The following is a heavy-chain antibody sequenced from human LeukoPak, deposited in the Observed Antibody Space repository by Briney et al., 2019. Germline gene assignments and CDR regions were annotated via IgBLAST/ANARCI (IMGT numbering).Heavy chain of an antibody. CDR2: MNPNSGNT. CDR1: AYTFTSYD. J-gene: IGHJ4*02. Sequence: ASVKVSCKASAYTFTSYDINWVRQATGQGLEWMGWMNPNSGNTGYAQKFQGRVTMTRDTSISTAYMELSRLRSDDTAVYYCARIWFGELSLRYWGQGTLVTVSS. D-gene: IGHD3-10*01. V-gene: IGHV1-8*01. CDR3: ARIWFGELSLRY.